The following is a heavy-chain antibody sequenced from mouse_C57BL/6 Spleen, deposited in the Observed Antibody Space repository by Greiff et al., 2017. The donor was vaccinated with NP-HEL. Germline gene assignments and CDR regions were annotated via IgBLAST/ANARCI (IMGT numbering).Heavy chain of an antibody. CDR3: ASRIAMDY. CDR2: ISSGSSTI. Sequence: EVKLVESGGGLVKPGGSLKLSCAASGFTFSDYGMHWVRQAPEKGLEWVAYISSGSSTIYYADTVKGRFTISRDNAKNTLFLQMTSLRSEDTAMYYCASRIAMDYWGKGTSVTVSS. CDR1: GFTFSDYG. V-gene: IGHV5-17*01. J-gene: IGHJ4*01.